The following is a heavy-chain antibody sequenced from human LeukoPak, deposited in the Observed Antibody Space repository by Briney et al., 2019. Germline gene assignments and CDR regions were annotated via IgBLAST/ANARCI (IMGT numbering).Heavy chain of an antibody. CDR2: IDPSDSYT. V-gene: IGHV5-10-1*01. CDR1: GYSFTSYW. J-gene: IGHJ3*02. D-gene: IGHD5-24*01. CDR3: ASFMEMAPSAFDI. Sequence: GESLKISCKGSGYSFTSYWISWVRQMPGKGLEWMGRIDPSDSYTNYSPSFQGHVTISADKSISTAYLQWSSLKASDTAMYYCASFMEMAPSAFDIWGQGTMVTVSS.